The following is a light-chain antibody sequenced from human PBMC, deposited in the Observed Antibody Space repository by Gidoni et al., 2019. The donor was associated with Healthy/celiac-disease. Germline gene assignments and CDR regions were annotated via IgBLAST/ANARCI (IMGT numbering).Light chain of an antibody. CDR1: PDISNY. J-gene: IGKJ3*01. CDR2: DAS. Sequence: DIQMTQSPSSLSASVGDRVTITCQASPDISNYLNWYQQKPGKAPKLLIYDASNLETGFPSRFSGSGSGTDFTFTISSLQPEDIATYYCQQYDNLSFTFGPGTKVDIK. V-gene: IGKV1-33*01. CDR3: QQYDNLSFT.